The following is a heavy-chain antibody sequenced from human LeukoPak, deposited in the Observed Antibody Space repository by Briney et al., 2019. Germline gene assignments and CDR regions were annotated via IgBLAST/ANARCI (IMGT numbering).Heavy chain of an antibody. D-gene: IGHD3-22*01. CDR3: ARGPYSYDSSGAFDI. Sequence: SETLSLTCTVSGGSLSSYYWSWLRQPPGKGLEGIGYIYYSGSTNYNPSLNSRVTISLDTSKNQFSLKLSSVTAADTAVYFCARGPYSYDSSGAFDIWGQGTMVTVSS. J-gene: IGHJ3*02. CDR2: IYYSGST. CDR1: GGSLSSYY. V-gene: IGHV4-59*08.